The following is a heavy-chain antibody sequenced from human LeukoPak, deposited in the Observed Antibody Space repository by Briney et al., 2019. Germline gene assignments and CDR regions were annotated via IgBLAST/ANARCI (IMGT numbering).Heavy chain of an antibody. CDR2: INSDGSST. CDR1: GFTFSSYW. CDR3: ARDLRSPSDTNIAIDY. V-gene: IGHV3-74*01. J-gene: IGHJ4*02. Sequence: LGGSLRLSCAASGFTFSSYWMHWVRQTPGKGLVWVSRINSDGSSTVSADSVKGRFTISRDNAMNTLYLQMNSLRAEDTAVYYCARDLRSPSDTNIAIDYWGQGTLVTVSS.